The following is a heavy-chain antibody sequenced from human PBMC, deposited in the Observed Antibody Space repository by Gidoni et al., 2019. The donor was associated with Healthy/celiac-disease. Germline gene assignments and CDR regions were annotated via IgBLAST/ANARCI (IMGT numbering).Heavy chain of an antibody. CDR2: ISSSGSTI. V-gene: IGHV3-48*03. D-gene: IGHD1-26*01. J-gene: IGHJ4*02. CDR1: GFTFSSYE. Sequence: EVQLVESGGGLVQPGGSLRLSCAASGFTFSSYEMNWVRQAPGKGLEWVSYISSSGSTIYYADSVKGRFTISRDNAKNSLYLQMNSLRAEDTAVYYCAREGGRWDTVDYWGQGTLVTVSS. CDR3: AREGGRWDTVDY.